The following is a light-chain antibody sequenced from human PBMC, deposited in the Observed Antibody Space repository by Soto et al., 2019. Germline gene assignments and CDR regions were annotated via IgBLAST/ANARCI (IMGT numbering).Light chain of an antibody. V-gene: IGLV2-23*02. CDR1: SSDVGSYNL. CDR2: EVS. Sequence: SALTQPASGSGSPGQSITISCTGTSSDVGSYNLVSWYQQHPGKAPKLMIYEVSKRPSGVSNRFSGSKSGNTASLTISGLQAEDEADYYCCSYAGSSTHVFGTGTKVTVL. CDR3: CSYAGSSTHV. J-gene: IGLJ1*01.